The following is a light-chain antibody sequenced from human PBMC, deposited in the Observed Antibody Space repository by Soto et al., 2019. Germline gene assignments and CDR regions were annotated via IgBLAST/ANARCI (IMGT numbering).Light chain of an antibody. CDR1: CSNICSYS. V-gene: IGLV1-44*01. CDR3: AAWDDSPYV. Sequence: QSALTNPTSATGTPGRSVTITCSENCSNICSYSVNWYQQLPGTAPKLFIYCNYQRPSGVPDRFSGSKSGTSASLAICGLQSEDEADYYCAAWDDSPYVFGPGTKVTVL. CDR2: CNY. J-gene: IGLJ1*01.